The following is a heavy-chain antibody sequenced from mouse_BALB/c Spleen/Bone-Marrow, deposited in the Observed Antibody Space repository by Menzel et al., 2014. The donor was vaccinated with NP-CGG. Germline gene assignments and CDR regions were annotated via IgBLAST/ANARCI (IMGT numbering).Heavy chain of an antibody. D-gene: IGHD2-14*01. Sequence: QVQLQQSGAELARPGASVKLSCKASGYTFTSYWMQWVKQRPGQGLEWIGAIYPGDGDTRFTRKFKGRATLTADKSSSTAYMQLSSLASEDSAVYYCARAKRYGEMDYWGQGTSVTVSS. V-gene: IGHV1-87*01. CDR3: ARAKRYGEMDY. CDR1: GYTFTSYW. CDR2: IYPGDGDT. J-gene: IGHJ4*01.